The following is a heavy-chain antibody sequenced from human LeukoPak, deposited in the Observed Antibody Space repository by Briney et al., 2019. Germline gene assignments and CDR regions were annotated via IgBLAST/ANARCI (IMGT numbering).Heavy chain of an antibody. CDR3: AKNMISAGRGTFDI. V-gene: IGHV3-9*03. J-gene: IGHJ3*02. CDR2: ISWNSGAI. D-gene: IGHD1-14*01. CDR1: GFTFDDFA. Sequence: PGGSLRLSCAASGFTFDDFAMHWVRQAPGKGLESVSSISWNSGAIGYADSVKGRFTISRDNAKNSLYLQMNSLRAEDMALYYCAKNMISAGRGTFDIWGQGTMVTVSS.